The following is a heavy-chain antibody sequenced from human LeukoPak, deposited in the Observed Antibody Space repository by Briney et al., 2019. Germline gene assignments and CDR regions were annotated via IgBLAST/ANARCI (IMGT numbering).Heavy chain of an antibody. CDR1: GFNFTNAW. CDR2: TKSKRDGGTT. J-gene: IGHJ4*02. D-gene: IGHD3-22*01. CDR3: TAYYYDTSGLLQFYY. V-gene: IGHV3-15*01. Sequence: GGSLRLSCVASGFNFTNAWMSWVRRAPGKGLEWVGHTKSKRDGGTTEYAAPVKGRFTISRDDSKNTLYLQMNRLKIEDTAVYYCTAYYYDTSGLLQFYYWGQGTLVTVSS.